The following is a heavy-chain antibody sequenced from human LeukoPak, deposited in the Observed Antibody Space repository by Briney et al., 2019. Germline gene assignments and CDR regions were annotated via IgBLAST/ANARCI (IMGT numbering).Heavy chain of an antibody. CDR3: ARESNAGHYFDY. Sequence: ASVKVSCKAFGGTFSSYAINWVRQAPGQGLEWMGWISAYNGNTNYAQKLQGRVTMTRDTSTSTVYMELSSLRSEDTAVYYCARESNAGHYFDYWGQGTLVTVSS. D-gene: IGHD2-8*01. CDR2: ISAYNGNT. V-gene: IGHV1-18*01. CDR1: GGTFSSYA. J-gene: IGHJ4*02.